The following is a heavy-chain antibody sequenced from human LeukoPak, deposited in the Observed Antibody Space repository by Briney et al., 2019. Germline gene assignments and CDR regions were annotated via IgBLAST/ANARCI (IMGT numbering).Heavy chain of an antibody. V-gene: IGHV1-8*01. D-gene: IGHD6-13*01. CDR1: GYTFTSYD. J-gene: IGHJ4*02. Sequence: GASVKVSCKASGYTFTSYDINWVRQAPGQGLEWMGWMNPNSGNTGYAQKFQGRVTMTRNTSISTAYMELSSLRSEDTAVYYCATSIAAAGTCDYWGQGTLVTVPS. CDR2: MNPNSGNT. CDR3: ATSIAAAGTCDY.